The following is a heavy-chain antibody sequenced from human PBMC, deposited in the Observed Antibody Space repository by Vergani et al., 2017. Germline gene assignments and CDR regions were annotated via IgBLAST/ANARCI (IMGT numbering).Heavy chain of an antibody. V-gene: IGHV3-9*01. J-gene: IGHJ4*02. CDR1: GFTFQAFA. D-gene: IGHD3-16*01. CDR3: ARKKYYESKDYYQVEPFDY. Sequence: VEAGGGLVQPGGSLRLSCTASGFTFQAFAFHWVRQVSGRGLEWVSGIDRNYGVKNGNSFEGRFTISRDNSKNSVYLQMNSLRAEDTAIYYCARKKYYESKDYYQVEPFDYWGQGTLVTVSS. CDR2: IDRNYGVK.